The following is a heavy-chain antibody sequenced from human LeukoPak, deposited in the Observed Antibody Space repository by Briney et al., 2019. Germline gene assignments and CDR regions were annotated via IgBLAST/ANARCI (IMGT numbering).Heavy chain of an antibody. Sequence: GGSLRLSCAASGFTFSSYAMSWVRQAPGKGREWVSAISGSGGSTYYADSVEGRFTISRDNSKNTLYLQMNSLRAEDTAVYYCAKRLPLGYGSGSYYNWRYYYYGMDVWGQGTTVTVSS. CDR2: ISGSGGST. J-gene: IGHJ6*02. V-gene: IGHV3-23*01. CDR1: GFTFSSYA. D-gene: IGHD3-10*01. CDR3: AKRLPLGYGSGSYYNWRYYYYGMDV.